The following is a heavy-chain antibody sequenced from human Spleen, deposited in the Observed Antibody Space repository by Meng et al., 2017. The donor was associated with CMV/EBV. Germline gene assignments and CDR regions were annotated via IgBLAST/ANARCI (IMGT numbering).Heavy chain of an antibody. Sequence: SQTLSLTCAVYGGSFSGYYWSWIRQPPGKGLEWIGEINHSGSTNYNPSLKSRVTISVDTSKNQFSLKLSSVTAADTAVYYCARGRYCSGGSCYLFDYWGQGTLVTVSS. D-gene: IGHD2-15*01. CDR2: INHSGST. V-gene: IGHV4-34*01. J-gene: IGHJ4*02. CDR1: GGSFSGYY. CDR3: ARGRYCSGGSCYLFDY.